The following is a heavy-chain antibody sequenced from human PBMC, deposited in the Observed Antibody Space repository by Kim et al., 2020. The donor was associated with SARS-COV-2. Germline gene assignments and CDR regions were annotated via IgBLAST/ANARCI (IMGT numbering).Heavy chain of an antibody. D-gene: IGHD7-27*01. J-gene: IGHJ6*02. CDR3: AKDTRMGIGVYGLDV. Sequence: ADSGKGRFTISRDDSRNTLYLQMNGVRADDTAVYYCAKDTRMGIGVYGLDVWGQGTTVTVSS. V-gene: IGHV3-53*01.